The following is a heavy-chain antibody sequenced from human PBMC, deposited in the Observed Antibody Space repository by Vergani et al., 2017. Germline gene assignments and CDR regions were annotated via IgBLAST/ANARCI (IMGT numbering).Heavy chain of an antibody. V-gene: IGHV4-38-2*02. Sequence: QVQLQESGPGLVKPSETLSLTCAVSGYSISSGYYWGWIRQPPGKGLEWIGSMYHGGSTYYNPSLKSRVTISVDTSKNQVSLKLSSVTAADPAVYYCARDCHDYGDYGFNWFDPWGQGTLVTVSS. CDR1: GYSISSGYY. D-gene: IGHD4-17*01. CDR3: ARDCHDYGDYGFNWFDP. J-gene: IGHJ5*02. CDR2: MYHGGST.